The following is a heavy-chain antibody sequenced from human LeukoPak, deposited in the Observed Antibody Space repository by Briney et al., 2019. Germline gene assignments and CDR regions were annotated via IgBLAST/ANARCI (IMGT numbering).Heavy chain of an antibody. V-gene: IGHV1-69*05. D-gene: IGHD1-26*01. Sequence: SVKVSCKASGGTFSSYAISWVRQAPGQGLEWMGGIIPIFATANLAQKFQGRVTITTDKSTSTAYMELSSLRSEDTALYYCARDSLYSGTYYRTFDYWGQGTLVTVSS. CDR3: ARDSLYSGTYYRTFDY. CDR2: IIPIFATA. CDR1: GGTFSSYA. J-gene: IGHJ4*02.